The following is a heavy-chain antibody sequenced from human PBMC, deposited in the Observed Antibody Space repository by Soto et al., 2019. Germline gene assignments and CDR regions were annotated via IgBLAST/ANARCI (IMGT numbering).Heavy chain of an antibody. CDR2: ISYDGSNK. D-gene: IGHD3-9*01. CDR3: AKGWILTGYIDY. V-gene: IGHV3-30*18. Sequence: GGSLRLSCTASGFTFSSSGTHWVRQAPGKGLEWVVVISYDGSNKYYAASVKGRFTSSRENSKNTLYLQMNSLRAEDTAVYYCAKGWILTGYIDYWGQGTLVTVSS. CDR1: GFTFSSSG. J-gene: IGHJ4*02.